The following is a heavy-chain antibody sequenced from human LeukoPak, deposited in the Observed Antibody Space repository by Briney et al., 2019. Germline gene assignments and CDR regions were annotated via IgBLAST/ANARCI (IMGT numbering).Heavy chain of an antibody. Sequence: GGSLRLSCAASGFTFSSYSMNWVRQAPGKGLEWVSYISSSSSTIYYADSVKGRFTISRDNAKNSLYLQMNSLRAEDTAVYYCARALEDYYYNYMDVWGKGTTVTVSS. V-gene: IGHV3-48*01. CDR2: ISSSSSTI. D-gene: IGHD5-24*01. CDR3: ARALEDYYYNYMDV. J-gene: IGHJ6*03. CDR1: GFTFSSYS.